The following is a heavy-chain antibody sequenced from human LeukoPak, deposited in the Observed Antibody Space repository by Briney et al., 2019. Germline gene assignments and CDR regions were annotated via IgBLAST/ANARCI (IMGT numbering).Heavy chain of an antibody. J-gene: IGHJ4*02. D-gene: IGHD3-10*01. Sequence: GGSLRLSCAASGFTFSSYGMHWVRQAPGKGLEWVAFIRYDGSNKYYADSVKGRFTISRDNSKYTLYLEVISLTAEDTAVYYCAKDDAWLRFGEWSQGTLVTVSS. CDR3: AKDDAWLRFGE. V-gene: IGHV3-30*02. CDR2: IRYDGSNK. CDR1: GFTFSSYG.